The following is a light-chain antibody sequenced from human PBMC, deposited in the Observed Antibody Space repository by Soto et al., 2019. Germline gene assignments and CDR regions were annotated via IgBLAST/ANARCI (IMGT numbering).Light chain of an antibody. V-gene: IGKV1-12*01. J-gene: IGKJ5*01. Sequence: IQMTQSPSSESASVVYRVTITCRASQGIYTWLAWYQPKPGKAPNLLIYTASSLQSGAPSRFSGSGSGTDFTLTISSLQPEHFATYYCQQSYSTLVTFGQGTRLEI. CDR1: QGIYTW. CDR3: QQSYSTLVT. CDR2: TAS.